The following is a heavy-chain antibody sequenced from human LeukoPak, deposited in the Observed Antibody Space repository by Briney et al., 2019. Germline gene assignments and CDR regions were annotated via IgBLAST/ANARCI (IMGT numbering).Heavy chain of an antibody. CDR3: ARHRDCTNGICYKIDY. D-gene: IGHD2-8*01. Sequence: GESLKISCKGSGYSFTSYWIAWVRQMPGKGLEWMGIVYPRDSDTRYSPSFQGQVTISADKSITTAYLQWSSLKASDTAMYYCARHRDCTNGICYKIDYWGQGTLVTVSS. V-gene: IGHV5-51*01. CDR1: GYSFTSYW. CDR2: VYPRDSDT. J-gene: IGHJ4*02.